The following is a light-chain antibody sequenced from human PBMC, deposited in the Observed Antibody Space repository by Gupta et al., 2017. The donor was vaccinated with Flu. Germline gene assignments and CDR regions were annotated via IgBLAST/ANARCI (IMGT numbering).Light chain of an antibody. CDR1: SGSIASNY. V-gene: IGLV6-57*03. Sequence: NFMLTQPHSVSESPGKTVTISCTRSSGSIASNYVQWYQQRPGSAPTTVSYEDNQRPSGVPDRFSGSIDSSSNSASLTISGLKTEDEADYYCQSYDSSTPVVFGGGTKLTVL. CDR3: QSYDSSTPVV. CDR2: EDN. J-gene: IGLJ2*01.